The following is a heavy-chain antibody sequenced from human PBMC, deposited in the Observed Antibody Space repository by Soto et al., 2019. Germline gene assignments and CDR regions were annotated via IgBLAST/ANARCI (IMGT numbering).Heavy chain of an antibody. CDR3: AVGMARSYYYYGMDV. V-gene: IGHV1-69*06. J-gene: IGHJ6*02. CDR2: IIPIFGTA. D-gene: IGHD6-6*01. CDR1: GGTFSSYA. Sequence: GASVKVSCKASGGTFSSYAISWVRQAPGQGLEWMGGIIPIFGTANYAQKFQGRVTITADKSTSTAYMELSSLRSEDTAVYYCAVGMARSYYYYGMDVWGQGTTVTVSS.